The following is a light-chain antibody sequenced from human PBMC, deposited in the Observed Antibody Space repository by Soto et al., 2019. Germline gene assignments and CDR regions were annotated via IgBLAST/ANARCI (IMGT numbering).Light chain of an antibody. J-gene: IGKJ2*01. CDR3: MQALQTPYT. V-gene: IGKV2-28*01. Sequence: EIVMTQSPPSLTVTPGEPASISCSSSQRLLHSNGNIFLDWYLQKPGQSPLLLIYLGFNRASGVPDRVSGSGAGTDFTLKISRVEAEDAGVYYCMQALQTPYTFGQGTKLEIK. CDR2: LGF. CDR1: QRLLHSNGNIF.